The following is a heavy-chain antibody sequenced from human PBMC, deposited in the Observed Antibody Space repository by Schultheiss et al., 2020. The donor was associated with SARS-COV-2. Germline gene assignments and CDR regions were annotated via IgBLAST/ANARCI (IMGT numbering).Heavy chain of an antibody. J-gene: IGHJ6*02. Sequence: GGSLRLSCAASGFTFSSYSMNWVRQAPGKGLEWVAVIWYDGSNKYYADSVKGRFTISRDNSKNTLYLQMNSLRAEDTAVYYCARPYLYYYYGMDVWGQGTTVTVSS. CDR2: IWYDGSNK. CDR1: GFTFSSYS. CDR3: ARPYLYYYYGMDV. V-gene: IGHV3-33*08.